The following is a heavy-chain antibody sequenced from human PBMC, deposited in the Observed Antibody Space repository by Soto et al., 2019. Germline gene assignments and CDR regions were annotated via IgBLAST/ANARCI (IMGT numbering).Heavy chain of an antibody. CDR1: GFTFSSYW. D-gene: IGHD1-7*01. J-gene: IGHJ3*02. Sequence: GGSLRLSCAASGFTFSSYWMSWVRQAPGKGLEWVANIKQDGSEKFYVDSVKGRFTISRDNAKNSLYLQMNSLRAEDTAVYYCARDLRAGTTRYDAFDIWGQGTMVTVSS. V-gene: IGHV3-7*01. CDR3: ARDLRAGTTRYDAFDI. CDR2: IKQDGSEK.